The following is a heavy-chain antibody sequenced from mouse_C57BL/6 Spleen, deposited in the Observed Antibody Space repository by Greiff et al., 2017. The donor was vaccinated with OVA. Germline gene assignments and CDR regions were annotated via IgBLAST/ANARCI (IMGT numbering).Heavy chain of an antibody. CDR3: GEGEDYDGAMDD. CDR1: GFSLTSYG. Sequence: VQLQQSGPGLVQPSQSLSITCTVSGFSLTSYGVHWVRQSPGKGLEWLGVIWRGGSTDYNAAFMSRLSITKDTSKSQVFFKMNSLQADDTDIYYCGEGEDYDGAMDDWGEGTSVTVSS. CDR2: IWRGGST. J-gene: IGHJ4*01. V-gene: IGHV2-5*01. D-gene: IGHD2-4*01.